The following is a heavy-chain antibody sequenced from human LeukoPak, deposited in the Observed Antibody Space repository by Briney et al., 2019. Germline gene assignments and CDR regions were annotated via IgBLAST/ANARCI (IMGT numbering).Heavy chain of an antibody. D-gene: IGHD6-19*01. CDR3: ARGTRQWLDYYYMDV. V-gene: IGHV3-7*01. J-gene: IGHJ6*03. CDR1: GFTFSSHG. CDR2: IKQDGSEK. Sequence: GGSLRLSCVASGFTFSSHGMNWVRQAPGKGLEWVANIKQDGSEKYYVDSVKGRFTISRDNAKNSLYLQMNSLRAEDTAVYYCARGTRQWLDYYYMDVWGKGTTVTVSS.